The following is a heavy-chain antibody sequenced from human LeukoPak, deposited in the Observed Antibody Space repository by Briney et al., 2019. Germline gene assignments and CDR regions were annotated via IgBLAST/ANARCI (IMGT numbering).Heavy chain of an antibody. V-gene: IGHV4-61*02. J-gene: IGHJ4*02. D-gene: IGHD6-13*01. CDR1: GGSFSSGSYY. CDR3: ARSSSSWN. Sequence: PSETLSLTCTASGGSFSSGSYYWSWIRQPAGKGLEWIGRIYTSGGTNYNPSLKSRVTISVDTSKNQLSLKLSSVTDADTAVYYCARSSSSWNWGQGTLVTVSS. CDR2: IYTSGGT.